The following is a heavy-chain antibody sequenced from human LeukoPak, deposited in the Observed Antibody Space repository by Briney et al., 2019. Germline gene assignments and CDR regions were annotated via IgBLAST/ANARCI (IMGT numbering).Heavy chain of an antibody. CDR3: ARVEVRYDFWSGLGYYYMDV. D-gene: IGHD3-3*01. V-gene: IGHV4-59*01. Sequence: SETLSLTCTVSGGSISSYYWSWIRQPPGKGLEWIGYIYYSGSTNYNPSLKSRVTISVDTSKNQFSLKLSPVTAADTAVYYCARVEVRYDFWSGLGYYYMDVWGKGTTVTVSS. CDR2: IYYSGST. J-gene: IGHJ6*03. CDR1: GGSISSYY.